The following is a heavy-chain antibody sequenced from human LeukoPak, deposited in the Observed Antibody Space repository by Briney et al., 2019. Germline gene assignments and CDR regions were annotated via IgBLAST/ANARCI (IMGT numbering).Heavy chain of an antibody. CDR2: ISGSAGRS. D-gene: IGHD3-9*01. CDR1: GITISSYG. J-gene: IGHJ4*02. CDR3: AKRGVVIRVILIGFHKEAYYFDS. Sequence: GSLRLSCTVSGITISSYGLSWVRQPPGKGLEWVAGISGSAGRSNYADSVKGRFTISRDNHKNTLYLQMNSLRAEDTAVYFCAKRGVVIRVILIGFHKEAYYFDSWGQGALVTVSS. V-gene: IGHV3-23*01.